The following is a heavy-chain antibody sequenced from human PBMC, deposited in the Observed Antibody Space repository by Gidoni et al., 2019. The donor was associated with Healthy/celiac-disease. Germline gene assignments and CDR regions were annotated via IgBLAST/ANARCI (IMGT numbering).Heavy chain of an antibody. CDR3: ARGGYSYGYAIQDPYWYFDL. D-gene: IGHD5-18*01. J-gene: IGHJ2*01. CDR1: GGSISSGGYY. Sequence: QVQLQESGPGLVKPSQTLSLTCTVSGGSISSGGYYWSWIRQHPGKGLEWIGYIYYSGSTYYNPSLKSRVTISVDTSKNQFSLKLSSVTAADTAVYYCARGGYSYGYAIQDPYWYFDLWGRGTLVTVSS. CDR2: IYYSGST. V-gene: IGHV4-31*03.